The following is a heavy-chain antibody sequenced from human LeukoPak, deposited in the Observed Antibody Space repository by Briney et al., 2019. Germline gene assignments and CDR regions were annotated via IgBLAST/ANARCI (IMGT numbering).Heavy chain of an antibody. D-gene: IGHD6-19*01. Sequence: PGGSLRLSCAASGFTFGIYEINWVRQAPGKGLEWLSHISTSGTSIHYADSVKGRFTISRDNAENSLYLQMNSLRAEDTAVYYCARDGGSAWFLDYWGQGTLVTVSS. CDR3: ARDGGSAWFLDY. V-gene: IGHV3-48*03. CDR1: GFTFGIYE. CDR2: ISTSGTSI. J-gene: IGHJ4*02.